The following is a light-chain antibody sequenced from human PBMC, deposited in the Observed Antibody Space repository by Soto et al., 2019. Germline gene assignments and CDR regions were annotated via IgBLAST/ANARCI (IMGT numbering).Light chain of an antibody. CDR3: QQYSSSPS. J-gene: IGKJ5*01. CDR2: GAS. Sequence: EIVMTQSPTTLSVSPGERATPSCRASQSVSTNLAWYQQKPGQVPSLLIYGASTRASGIPARFSGSGSGTEFTLTIGSLQSEDFAVYYCQQYSSSPSFGQGTRLEI. CDR1: QSVSTN. V-gene: IGKV3-15*01.